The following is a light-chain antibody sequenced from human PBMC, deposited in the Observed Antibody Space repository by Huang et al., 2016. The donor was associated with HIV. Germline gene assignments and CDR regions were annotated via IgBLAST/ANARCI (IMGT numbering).Light chain of an antibody. Sequence: EIVLTQSPATLSLSPGDRATLSCRAGPSVSSYFAWYQQKPGQAPRLLIYATSNRATGVPARFSGSGSGTDFTLTISSLEPEDFANYYCQQRISWPPSYTFGQGTKVEI. J-gene: IGKJ2*01. CDR1: PSVSSY. CDR3: QQRISWPPSYT. V-gene: IGKV3-11*01. CDR2: ATS.